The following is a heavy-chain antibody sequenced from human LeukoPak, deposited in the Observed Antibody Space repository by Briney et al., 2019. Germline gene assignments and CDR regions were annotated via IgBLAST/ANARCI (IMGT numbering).Heavy chain of an antibody. CDR3: ARALVVVVAAGFDP. Sequence: SETLSLTCAVYGGSFSGYYWSWTRQPPGKGLEWIGEINHSGSTNYNPSLKSRVTISVDTSKNQFSLKLSSVTAADTAVYYCARALVVVVAAGFDPWGQGTLVTVSS. CDR1: GGSFSGYY. J-gene: IGHJ5*02. CDR2: INHSGST. D-gene: IGHD2-15*01. V-gene: IGHV4-34*01.